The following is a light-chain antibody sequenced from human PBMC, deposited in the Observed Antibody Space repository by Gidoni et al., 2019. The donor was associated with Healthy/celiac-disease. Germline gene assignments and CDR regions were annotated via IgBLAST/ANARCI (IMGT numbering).Light chain of an antibody. V-gene: IGKV3-20*01. CDR2: GAS. Sequence: TLSPGTLSLSPGERATLSCRASQSVSSSYLAWYQQKPGQAPRLLIYGASSRATGIPDRFSGSGSGTDFTLTISRLEPEDCAVYYCQQYGSSPMCSFGQXTKLEIK. CDR1: QSVSSSY. J-gene: IGKJ2*04. CDR3: QQYGSSPMCS.